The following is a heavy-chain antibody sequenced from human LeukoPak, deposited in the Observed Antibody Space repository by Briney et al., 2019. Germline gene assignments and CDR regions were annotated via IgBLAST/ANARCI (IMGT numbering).Heavy chain of an antibody. CDR3: ARVTVDFWSGYLNYFDY. CDR2: INWNGGST. Sequence: GGSLRLSCAASGFTFDDYGMSWVRQAPGKGLEWVSGINWNGGSTGYADSVKGRFTISGDNAKNSLYLQMNSLRAEDTALYYCARVTVDFWSGYLNYFDYWGQGTLVTVSS. J-gene: IGHJ4*02. V-gene: IGHV3-20*04. CDR1: GFTFDDYG. D-gene: IGHD3-3*01.